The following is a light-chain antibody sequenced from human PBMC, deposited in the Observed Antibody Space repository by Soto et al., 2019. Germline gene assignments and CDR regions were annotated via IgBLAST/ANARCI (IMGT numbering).Light chain of an antibody. CDR3: CSYADSRASPYV. Sequence: QSVLTQPASVSGSPGQSITISCTGPSSDVGRYILVSWYQQHPGKAPKLIIYDGIKRPSGVSNRFSGSQSGNTASLTISGLQAEYEADYYCCSYADSRASPYVFGTGTKLTVL. CDR1: SSDVGRYIL. J-gene: IGLJ1*01. V-gene: IGLV2-23*01. CDR2: DGI.